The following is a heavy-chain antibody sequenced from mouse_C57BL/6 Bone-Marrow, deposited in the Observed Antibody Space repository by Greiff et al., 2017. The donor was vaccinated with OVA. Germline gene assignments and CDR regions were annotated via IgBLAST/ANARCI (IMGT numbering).Heavy chain of an antibody. CDR2: ISSGGSYT. Sequence: EVKLVESGGDLVKPGGSLKLSCAASGFTFSSYGMSWVRQTPDKRLEWVATISSGGSYTYYPDSVKGRFTISRDNAKNTLYLQMSSLKSEDTAMYYCARPYCYGLYAMDYWGQGTSVTVSS. D-gene: IGHD1-1*01. CDR3: ARPYCYGLYAMDY. V-gene: IGHV5-6*01. CDR1: GFTFSSYG. J-gene: IGHJ4*01.